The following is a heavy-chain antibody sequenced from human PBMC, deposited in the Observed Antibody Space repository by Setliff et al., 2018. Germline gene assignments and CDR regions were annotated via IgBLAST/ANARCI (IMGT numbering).Heavy chain of an antibody. Sequence: SETLSLTCAVSGYSISSGYYWGWIRQPPGKGLEWIGSIYHSGSTYYNPSLKSRVTISVDTSKNQFYLKRSSVTAADTAVYYCAVDHVTNIAESGYGYTRIDPWGQGIPVTVSS. J-gene: IGHJ5*02. CDR1: GYSISSGYY. D-gene: IGHD6-19*01. CDR3: AVDHVTNIAESGYGYTRIDP. CDR2: IYHSGST. V-gene: IGHV4-38-2*01.